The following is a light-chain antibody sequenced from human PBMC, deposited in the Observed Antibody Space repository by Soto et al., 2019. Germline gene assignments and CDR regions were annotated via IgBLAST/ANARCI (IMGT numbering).Light chain of an antibody. CDR3: QQYNSYSQT. Sequence: DIQMTQSPSTLSASVGDRVTITCRAGQSISSWLAWYPQKPGKAPMLLIYKASSLESGVPSRFSGSGSGTEFTLTISSLQPDDFATYYCQQYNSYSQTFGQGTKLEIK. V-gene: IGKV1-5*03. J-gene: IGKJ2*01. CDR1: QSISSW. CDR2: KAS.